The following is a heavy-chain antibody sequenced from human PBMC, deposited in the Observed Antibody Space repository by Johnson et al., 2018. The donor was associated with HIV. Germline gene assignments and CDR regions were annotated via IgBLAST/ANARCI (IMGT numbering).Heavy chain of an antibody. Sequence: VQLVESGGGLVQPGGSLRLSCASSGFTFSSYAMHWVRQAPGKGLEYVSAISSNGGSTYYANSVKGRFTISRDNSKNTLYLQMGSLRAEDMAVYYCARGTVCGGDCYSRAFDSWGQGTMVTVSS. D-gene: IGHD2-21*02. CDR2: ISSNGGST. CDR3: ARGTVCGGDCYSRAFDS. V-gene: IGHV3-64*01. CDR1: GFTFSSYA. J-gene: IGHJ3*02.